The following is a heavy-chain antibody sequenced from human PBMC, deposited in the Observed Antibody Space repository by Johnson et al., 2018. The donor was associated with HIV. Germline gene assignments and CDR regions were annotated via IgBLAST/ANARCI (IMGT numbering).Heavy chain of an antibody. CDR3: ARWVMVRGREGFDM. J-gene: IGHJ3*02. V-gene: IGHV3-NL1*01. CDR2: IYSGGTT. CDR1: GFTFSSYG. Sequence: QVQLVESGGGLVQPGRSLKLSCTTSGFTFSSYGMHWVRQAPGKGLEWVAVIYSGGTTYYADSVKGRFTISRDTSKNTLYLQMNSLRAEDTAVYYCARWVMVRGREGFDMWGQGTMVTVYS. D-gene: IGHD3-10*01.